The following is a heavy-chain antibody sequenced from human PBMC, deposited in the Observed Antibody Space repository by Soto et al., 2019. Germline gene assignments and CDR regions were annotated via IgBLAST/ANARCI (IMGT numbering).Heavy chain of an antibody. CDR2: KYHSGDT. J-gene: IGHJ4*02. Sequence: SETLSLTCGVSGYSISTGYYWGWIRQPPGKGLEWIGSKYHSGDTFYKMSLKSRATISIDTSKNQFSLKLTSVTAADTAVYYCARDAGSFDFWGQGILVTSPQ. V-gene: IGHV4-38-2*01. CDR3: ARDAGSFDF. CDR1: GYSISTGYY.